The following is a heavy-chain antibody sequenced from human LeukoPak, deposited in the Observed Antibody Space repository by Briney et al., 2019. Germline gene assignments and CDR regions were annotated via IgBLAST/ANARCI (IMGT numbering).Heavy chain of an antibody. V-gene: IGHV3-11*04. CDR1: GFTFSDYY. D-gene: IGHD3-10*01. CDR2: ISSSGTTI. Sequence: GGSLRLSCAASGFTFSDYYMSWIRQAPGKGLEWVSYISSSGTTIYYADSVKGRFTISRDNAKNSLYLQMNSLRAEDTAVYYCARDTYYGSGSYPNWGQGTLVTVSS. J-gene: IGHJ4*02. CDR3: ARDTYYGSGSYPN.